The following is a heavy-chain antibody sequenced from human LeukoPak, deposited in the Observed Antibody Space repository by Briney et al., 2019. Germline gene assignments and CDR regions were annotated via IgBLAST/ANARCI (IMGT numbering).Heavy chain of an antibody. D-gene: IGHD2-2*01. J-gene: IGHJ4*02. Sequence: PGGSLRLSCAASGFTLDDYAMHWVRQAPGKGLEWVSGISWDSGSIDYADSVKGRFTLSRDKAQNSLYLPINRPSAKDTALYYCAKDRGSSTSFAVDYWGQGTLVTVSS. CDR1: GFTLDDYA. V-gene: IGHV3-9*01. CDR3: AKDRGSSTSFAVDY. CDR2: ISWDSGSI.